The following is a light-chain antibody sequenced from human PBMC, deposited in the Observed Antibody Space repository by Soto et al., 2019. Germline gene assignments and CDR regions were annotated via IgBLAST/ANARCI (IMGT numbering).Light chain of an antibody. V-gene: IGKV1-5*01. Sequence: DIQMTQSPSTLSASVGDRVTITCRASQSISTWLAWFQQKPGKAPKLLIYDASTLESGVPSRFSGSGSGTDFTLTISSPQPDDFATYYCQQYNDYLVTFGQGTKLEIK. CDR1: QSISTW. CDR3: QQYNDYLVT. J-gene: IGKJ2*01. CDR2: DAS.